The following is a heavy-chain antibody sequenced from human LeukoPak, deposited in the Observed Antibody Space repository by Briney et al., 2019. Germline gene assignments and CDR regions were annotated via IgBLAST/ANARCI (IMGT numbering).Heavy chain of an antibody. V-gene: IGHV4-34*01. Sequence: SETLSLTCAVYGGSFSGYYLSWIRQPPGKGLEWIGDVNHSGSTNYNPSLKSRVTISADMSKNQFSLKLSSVTAADTAVYHCARVLSIVIVPGAAFLFDPCGQGTLVTVSS. CDR1: GGSFSGYY. D-gene: IGHD2-2*01. J-gene: IGHJ5*02. CDR2: VNHSGST. CDR3: ARVLSIVIVPGAAFLFDP.